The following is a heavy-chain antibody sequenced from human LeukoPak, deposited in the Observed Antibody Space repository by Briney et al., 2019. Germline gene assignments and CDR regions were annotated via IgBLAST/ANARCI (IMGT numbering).Heavy chain of an antibody. D-gene: IGHD1-1*01. CDR2: ISSSSSYI. CDR3: ARDGVPTGNPFDY. CDR1: GFTFSSYS. Sequence: GGSLRLSCAASGFTFSSYSMNWVRQAPGKGLEWVSSISSSSSYIYYADSVKGRFTISRDNAKNSLYLQMNSLRAEDTAVYYCARDGVPTGNPFDYWGQGTLVTVSS. V-gene: IGHV3-21*01. J-gene: IGHJ4*02.